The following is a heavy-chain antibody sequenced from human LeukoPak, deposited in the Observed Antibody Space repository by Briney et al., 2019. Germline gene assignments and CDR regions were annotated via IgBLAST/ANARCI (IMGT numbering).Heavy chain of an antibody. Sequence: GGSLRLSCAASGFTFSSYAMSWVRQAPGKGLEWVSSISVSGDSTYYADSVKGRFTISRDDPRNTVFLQMNSLRADDTAVYYCARSDTVATPSYTYWGQGTLVTVSS. CDR1: GFTFSSYA. D-gene: IGHD5-12*01. CDR3: ARSDTVATPSYTY. V-gene: IGHV3-23*01. CDR2: ISVSGDST. J-gene: IGHJ4*02.